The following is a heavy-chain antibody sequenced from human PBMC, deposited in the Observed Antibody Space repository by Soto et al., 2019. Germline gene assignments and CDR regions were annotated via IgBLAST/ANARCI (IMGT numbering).Heavy chain of an antibody. D-gene: IGHD2-15*01. CDR2: INHSGST. Sequence: QVQLQQWGAGLLKPSETLSLTCAVSGGSFSGYYWSWIRQPPGKGLEWIGEINHSGSTNYNPSLKSRVTISVDTSKNQFSLKLSSVTAADTAVYYCARGGDDCSGGSCYSGDQAFDIWGQGTMVTVSS. CDR3: ARGGDDCSGGSCYSGDQAFDI. CDR1: GGSFSGYY. J-gene: IGHJ3*02. V-gene: IGHV4-34*01.